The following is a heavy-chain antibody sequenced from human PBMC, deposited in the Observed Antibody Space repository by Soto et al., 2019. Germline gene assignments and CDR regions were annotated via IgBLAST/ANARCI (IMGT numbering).Heavy chain of an antibody. CDR1: GFTFSSYN. V-gene: IGHV3-48*01. J-gene: IGHJ4*02. Sequence: EVQLVESGGGLVQPGGSLRLSCAASGFTFSSYNMNWVRQAPGKGLEWVSYISSSSSTIYYADSVKGRFTISRDNAKNSLYLQMNSLRAEDTAVYYCARGGFGVVIYYWGQGTLVTVSS. CDR2: ISSSSSTI. CDR3: ARGGFGVVIYY. D-gene: IGHD3-3*01.